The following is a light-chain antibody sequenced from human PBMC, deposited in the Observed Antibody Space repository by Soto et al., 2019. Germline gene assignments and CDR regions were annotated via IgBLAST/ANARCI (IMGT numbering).Light chain of an antibody. Sequence: EIVLTQSPATLSLSPGERATLSCRASQSVSSYLAWYQQKPGQAPRLLIYDASNRATGIPARFSGSGSGTEFTLTISSLQPEDIATYYCQHYDHLPITFGQGTRLEIK. CDR3: QHYDHLPIT. J-gene: IGKJ5*01. V-gene: IGKV3-11*01. CDR2: DAS. CDR1: QSVSSY.